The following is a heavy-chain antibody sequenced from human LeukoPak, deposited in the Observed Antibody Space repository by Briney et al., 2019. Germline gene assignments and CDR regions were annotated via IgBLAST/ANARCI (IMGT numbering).Heavy chain of an antibody. CDR1: GFTFSSYA. CDR2: ISYDGSNK. V-gene: IGHV3-30-3*01. Sequence: GGSLRLSCAASGFTFSSYAMHWVRQAPGKGLEWVAVISYDGSNKYYADSVKGRFTISRDNSKNTLYLQMNSLRAEDTAVYYCAKDSLARGFDYWGQGTLVTVSS. CDR3: AKDSLARGFDY. J-gene: IGHJ4*02.